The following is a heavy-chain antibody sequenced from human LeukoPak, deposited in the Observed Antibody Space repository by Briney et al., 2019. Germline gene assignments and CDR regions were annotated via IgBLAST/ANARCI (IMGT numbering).Heavy chain of an antibody. D-gene: IGHD5-18*01. CDR3: ARGPGYSYGGGFDY. Sequence: SETLSLTCTVSGGSISSYYWSWLRQPPGKGLEWIGYIYYSGSTNYNPSLKSRVTISVDTSKNQFSLKLSSVTAADTAVYYCARGPGYSYGGGFDYWGQGTLVTVSS. CDR1: GGSISSYY. CDR2: IYYSGST. J-gene: IGHJ4*02. V-gene: IGHV4-59*01.